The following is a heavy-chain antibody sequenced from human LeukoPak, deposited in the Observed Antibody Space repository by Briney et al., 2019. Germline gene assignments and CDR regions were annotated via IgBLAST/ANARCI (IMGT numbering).Heavy chain of an antibody. CDR3: AKDIDWLAFED. V-gene: IGHV3-23*01. D-gene: IGHD6-19*01. J-gene: IGHJ4*02. CDR1: RFPFSIYG. Sequence: RPGGSLRLSCAGSRFPFSIYGMNWVRQAPGKGLEWVSGISPDGGPTYYADSVKGRFTISRDNSEKTVYLQMNSLTVEDTAVYYCAKDIDWLAFEDWGQGTLVTVSS. CDR2: ISPDGGPT.